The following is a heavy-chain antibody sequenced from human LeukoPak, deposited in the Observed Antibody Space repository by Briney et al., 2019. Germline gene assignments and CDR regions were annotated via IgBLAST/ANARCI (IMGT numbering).Heavy chain of an antibody. J-gene: IGHJ5*02. V-gene: IGHV4-34*01. D-gene: IGHD4-23*01. CDR1: GGSFSGYY. CDR3: ARGVRRFDP. CDR2: INHSGST. Sequence: SETLSLTCAVYGGSFSGYYWSWIRQPPGEGLEWIGEINHSGSTNYNPSLKSRVTVSVDTSKNQFSLKLSSVTAADTAVYYCARGVRRFDPWGQGTLVTVSP.